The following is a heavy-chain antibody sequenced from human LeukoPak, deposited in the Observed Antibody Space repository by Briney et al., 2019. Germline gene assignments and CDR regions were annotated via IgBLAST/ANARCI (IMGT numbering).Heavy chain of an antibody. Sequence: SVKVSCKASGGTFSSYAISWVRQAPGQGLEWMGGIIPIFGTANYAQKFQGRVTITTDESTSTAYMELSSLRSEDTAVYYCARVQDYSIADAFFDYWGQGILVTVSS. CDR3: ARVQDYSIADAFFDY. J-gene: IGHJ4*02. CDR1: GGTFSSYA. V-gene: IGHV1-69*05. D-gene: IGHD4-11*01. CDR2: IIPIFGTA.